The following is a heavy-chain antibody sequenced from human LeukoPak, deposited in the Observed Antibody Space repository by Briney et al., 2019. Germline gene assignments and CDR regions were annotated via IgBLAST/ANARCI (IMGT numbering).Heavy chain of an antibody. CDR2: IYTSGTT. D-gene: IGHD4-17*01. CDR3: ARLSTVTTSFDY. V-gene: IGHV4-4*07. CDR1: GGSISSYY. Sequence: SETLSLTCTVSGGSISSYYWSWIRQPSGKGLEWIGRIYTSGTTHYNPSLKSRVTMSVDTSKNQFSLKLSSVTAADTAVYYCARLSTVTTSFDYWGQGTLVTVSS. J-gene: IGHJ4*02.